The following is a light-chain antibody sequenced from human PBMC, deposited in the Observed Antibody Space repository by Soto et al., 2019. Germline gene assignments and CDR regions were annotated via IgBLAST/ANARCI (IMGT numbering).Light chain of an antibody. CDR3: CSYTSSGTLV. J-gene: IGLJ2*01. CDR2: DVS. Sequence: QSALTQPASVSGSPGQSITISCTGTSSDVGGYDYVSWYQHHPGKAPKLMIYDVSNRPSGVSSRFSGSKSDNTASLTIYGLQPDDEAIYFCCSYTSSGTLVFGGGTKLTVL. CDR1: SSDVGGYDY. V-gene: IGLV2-14*01.